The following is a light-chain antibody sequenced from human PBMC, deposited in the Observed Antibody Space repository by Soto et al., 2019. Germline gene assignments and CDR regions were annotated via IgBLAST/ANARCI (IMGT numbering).Light chain of an antibody. Sequence: QSALTQPASVSGSPGQSITISCTGTSSDVGGYNYVSWYQQHPGKAPKLMIYDVSYRPSVVSNRFSGYKSGNTASRTISGLKAEDEADYYCSSFTSSTTVVFGGGTKLTVL. CDR2: DVS. V-gene: IGLV2-14*01. J-gene: IGLJ2*01. CDR1: SSDVGGYNY. CDR3: SSFTSSTTVV.